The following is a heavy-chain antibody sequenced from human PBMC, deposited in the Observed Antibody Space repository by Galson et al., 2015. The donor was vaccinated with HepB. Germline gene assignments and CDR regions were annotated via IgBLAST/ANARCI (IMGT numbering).Heavy chain of an antibody. CDR3: ARDGERPYSSGWGCAFDI. CDR1: GFTFSSYA. Sequence: SLRLSCAASGFTFSSYAMHWVRQAPGKGLVWVAVISYDGSNKYYADSVKGRFTISRDNSKNTLYLQMNSLRAEDTAVYYCARDGERPYSSGWGCAFDIWGQGTMVTVSS. D-gene: IGHD6-19*01. CDR2: ISYDGSNK. V-gene: IGHV3-30*04. J-gene: IGHJ3*02.